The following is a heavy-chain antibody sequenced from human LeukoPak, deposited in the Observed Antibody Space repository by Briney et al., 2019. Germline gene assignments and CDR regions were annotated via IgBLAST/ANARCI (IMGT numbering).Heavy chain of an antibody. CDR2: ISAYSGNT. CDR3: ARDVVVVPAAIDYFDY. Sequence: ASVKVSCKASGYTFTSYGISWVRQAPGQGLEWMGWISAYSGNTNYAQKLQGRVTMTTDASTSTAYMELRSLRSDDTAVYYCARDVVVVPAAIDYFDYWGQGTLVTVSS. J-gene: IGHJ4*02. V-gene: IGHV1-18*01. D-gene: IGHD2-2*01. CDR1: GYTFTSYG.